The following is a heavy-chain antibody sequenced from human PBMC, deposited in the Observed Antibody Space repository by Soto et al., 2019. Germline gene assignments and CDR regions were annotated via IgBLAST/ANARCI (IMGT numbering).Heavy chain of an antibody. CDR2: IGAYNGNT. CDR3: AKDRGRDSYNDY. CDR1: GYTYTRYG. D-gene: IGHD3-16*01. V-gene: IGHV1-18*01. Sequence: QVQLVQSGAEVKKPGASVKVSCKASGYTYTRYGISWVRQAPGQGPEWMGWIGAYNGNTKSAQKLQGRVTMTTDTTTSIAYMDLRSLRSDDTAEDYCAKDRGRDSYNDYWGQGTVVIVSS. J-gene: IGHJ4*02.